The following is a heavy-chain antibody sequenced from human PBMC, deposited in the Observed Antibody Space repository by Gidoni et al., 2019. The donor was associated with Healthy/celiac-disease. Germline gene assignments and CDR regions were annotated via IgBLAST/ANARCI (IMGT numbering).Heavy chain of an antibody. J-gene: IGHJ4*02. CDR2: INCCGGST. Sequence: EVQLLESGGGLVQPGGSLRLSCAASGFTFSSYAMSWVRRAPGKGLGWVFVINCCGGSTDHADSVKGRFTLSRDNSKNTLYLQMNSLRAEDTAVYYCAKVGGGLMVRGVNDYWGQGTLVTVSS. D-gene: IGHD3-10*01. V-gene: IGHV3-23*01. CDR3: AKVGGGLMVRGVNDY. CDR1: GFTFSSYA.